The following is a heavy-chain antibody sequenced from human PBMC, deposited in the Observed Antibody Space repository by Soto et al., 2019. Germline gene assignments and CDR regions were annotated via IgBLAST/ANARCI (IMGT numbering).Heavy chain of an antibody. V-gene: IGHV2-26*01. CDR2: IDSSGEK. CDR3: ARRHLAVAVSPWFDP. CDR1: GLSITDSEMG. Sequence: QVTLKESGPVLVKPTETLTLRCTVSGLSITDSEMGVSWIRQPPGQPLEWLAHIDSSGEKSYRTFLKSRLALAKDTSKSQIVLTRTSMDPADTATYYCARRHLAVAVSPWFDPWGQGIPVTVSS. J-gene: IGHJ5*02. D-gene: IGHD6-19*01.